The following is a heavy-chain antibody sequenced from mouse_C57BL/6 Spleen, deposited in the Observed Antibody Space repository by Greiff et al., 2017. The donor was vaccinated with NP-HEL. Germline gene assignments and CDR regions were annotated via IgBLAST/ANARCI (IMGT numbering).Heavy chain of an antibody. Sequence: EVQLMESGPGLVKPSQSLSLTCSVTGYSITSGYYWNWIRQFPGNKLEWMGYISYDGSNNYNPSLKNRISITRDTSKNQFFLKLNSVTTEDTATYYCAMYFDVWGTGTTVTVSS. CDR3: AMYFDV. J-gene: IGHJ1*03. CDR2: ISYDGSN. CDR1: GYSITSGYY. V-gene: IGHV3-6*01.